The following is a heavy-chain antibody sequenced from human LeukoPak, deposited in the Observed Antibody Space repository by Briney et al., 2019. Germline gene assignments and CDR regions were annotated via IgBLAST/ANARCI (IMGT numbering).Heavy chain of an antibody. CDR2: ISISSGTI. D-gene: IGHD2-15*01. CDR1: GFTFSSYS. CDR3: AVPGGMDY. J-gene: IGHJ4*02. Sequence: GGSLRLSCAASGFTFSSYSMNWVRQAPGKGLEWVSYISISSGTIHYADSVKGRFTISRDNAKNSLYLQMNSLRAEDTAVYYCAVPGGMDYWGQGTLVTVSS. V-gene: IGHV3-48*04.